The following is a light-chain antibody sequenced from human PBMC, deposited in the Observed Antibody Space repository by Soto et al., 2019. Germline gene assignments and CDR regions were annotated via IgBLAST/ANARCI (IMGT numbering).Light chain of an antibody. Sequence: DIQMTQSPSTLSASVGDRFTITCLSSQSISSWLAWYQQKPGKAPKLLIYDASSLESGVPSRFSGSGSGTEFTLTISSLQPDDFATYYCQQYNSYEGTFGQGTKVDIK. CDR3: QQYNSYEGT. CDR2: DAS. CDR1: QSISSW. V-gene: IGKV1-5*01. J-gene: IGKJ1*01.